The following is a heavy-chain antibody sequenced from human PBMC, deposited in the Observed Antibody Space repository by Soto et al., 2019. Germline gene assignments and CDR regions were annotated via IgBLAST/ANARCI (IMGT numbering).Heavy chain of an antibody. CDR1: GDTITNYG. CDR3: ASATSIAVPGKES. Sequence: QVQLVQSGGEVRKPGASVKVSCKASGDTITNYGISWVRQAPGQGLEWMGWISFYNGNTKYAQNLQGRVTLTTDTSTTTAYMELRSLRSDDTALYYCASATSIAVPGKESWGQGTLVTVSS. V-gene: IGHV1-18*01. D-gene: IGHD6-19*01. CDR2: ISFYNGNT. J-gene: IGHJ4*02.